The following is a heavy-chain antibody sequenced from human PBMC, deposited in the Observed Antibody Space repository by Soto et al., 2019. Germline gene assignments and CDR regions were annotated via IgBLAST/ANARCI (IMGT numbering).Heavy chain of an antibody. D-gene: IGHD6-13*01. Sequence: SETLSLTCTVSGGSISSGGYYWSWIRQHPGKGLEWIGNIYYSGSTYYNPSLKSRVTISVDTSKNQFSLKLSSVTAADTAVYYCASSYSSSWPDYYYYYGMDVWGQGTTVTVSS. J-gene: IGHJ6*02. V-gene: IGHV4-31*03. CDR2: IYYSGST. CDR3: ASSYSSSWPDYYYYYGMDV. CDR1: GGSISSGGYY.